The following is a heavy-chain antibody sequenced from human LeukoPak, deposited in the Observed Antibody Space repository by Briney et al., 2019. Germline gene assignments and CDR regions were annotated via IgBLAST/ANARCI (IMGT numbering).Heavy chain of an antibody. J-gene: IGHJ6*03. CDR3: VRVALTVSSSYNYYYMDV. CDR1: GGSISSGDYY. D-gene: IGHD6-6*01. Sequence: SQTLSLTCTVSGGSISSGDYYWSWIRQPPGKGLEWIGYIYYSGSTYYNPSLKSRVTMSVDTSKNQFSLRLSSVTFADTAVYYCVRVALTVSSSYNYYYMDVWGKGTTVTVSS. CDR2: IYYSGST. V-gene: IGHV4-30-4*08.